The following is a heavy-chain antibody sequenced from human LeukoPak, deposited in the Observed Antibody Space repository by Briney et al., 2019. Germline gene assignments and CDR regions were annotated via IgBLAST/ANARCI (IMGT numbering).Heavy chain of an antibody. CDR1: GGTFSSYA. D-gene: IGHD3-3*01. Sequence: ASVKVSCKASGGTFSSYAISWVRQAPGQGLEWMRGIIPIFGTANYAQKFQGRVPITADESTSTAYMELSSLRSEDTAVYYCARALYYDFRSGYSEPAYYYYMDVWGKGTTVTVSS. J-gene: IGHJ6*03. V-gene: IGHV1-69*13. CDR3: ARALYYDFRSGYSEPAYYYYMDV. CDR2: IIPIFGTA.